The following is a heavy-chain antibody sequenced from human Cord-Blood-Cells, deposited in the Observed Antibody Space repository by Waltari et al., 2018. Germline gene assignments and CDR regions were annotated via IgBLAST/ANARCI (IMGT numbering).Heavy chain of an antibody. CDR3: ARDRSSSSSYYYYYYGMDV. D-gene: IGHD6-6*01. Sequence: QVQLQESGPGLVKPSETLSLTCPVSGGSISSYYWSWIRQPPGKGLEWIGYIYYSGSTNYNPSLKSRVTISVDTSKNQFSLKLSSVTAADTAVYYCARDRSSSSSYYYYYYGMDVWGQGTTVTVSS. V-gene: IGHV4-59*01. J-gene: IGHJ6*02. CDR2: IYYSGST. CDR1: GGSISSYY.